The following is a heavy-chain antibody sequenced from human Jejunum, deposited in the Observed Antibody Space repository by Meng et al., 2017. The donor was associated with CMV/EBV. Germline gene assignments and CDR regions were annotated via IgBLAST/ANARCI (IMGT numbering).Heavy chain of an antibody. D-gene: IGHD1-26*01. Sequence: LTGAAPGLVKPSQTLSLTCTVSGGSISSGDYYWSWIRQPPGKGLEWIGCIYYSGSTYYNPSLKGRVTISVDTSKNQFSLNLSSVTAADTAVYYCARGQRSYSGSYPEWFDPWGQGTLVTVFS. CDR2: IYYSGST. J-gene: IGHJ5*02. V-gene: IGHV4-30-4*01. CDR3: ARGQRSYSGSYPEWFDP. CDR1: GGSISSGDYY.